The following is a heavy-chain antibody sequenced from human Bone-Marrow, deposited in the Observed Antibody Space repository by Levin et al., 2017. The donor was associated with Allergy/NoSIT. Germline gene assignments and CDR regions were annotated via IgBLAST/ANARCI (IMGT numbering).Heavy chain of an antibody. D-gene: IGHD5-24*01. CDR1: GFTFSSYA. CDR3: SKAQDGYNYYGMDV. J-gene: IGHJ6*02. Sequence: PGGSLRLSCAASGFTFSSYAMSWVRQAPGKGLEWVSHISGSGAGTYYADSVKGRFTISRDNSKNTLYLQMNSLRAEDTAVYYCSKAQDGYNYYGMDVWGQGTTVTVSS. V-gene: IGHV3-23*01. CDR2: ISGSGAGT.